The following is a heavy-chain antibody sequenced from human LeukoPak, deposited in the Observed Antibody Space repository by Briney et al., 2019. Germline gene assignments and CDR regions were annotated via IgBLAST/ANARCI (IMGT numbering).Heavy chain of an antibody. CDR1: GGSISSGSYY. V-gene: IGHV4-61*02. CDR2: IDTSRST. CDR3: ARTYYYYYYMDV. Sequence: PSQTLSLTCTVSGGSISSGSYYWSWIRQPAGKGLEWIARIDTSRSTNYNPARKSRVSISVDTSKNQFSLKLSSVTAADTAVYYCARTYYYYYYMDVWGKGTTVTVSS. J-gene: IGHJ6*03.